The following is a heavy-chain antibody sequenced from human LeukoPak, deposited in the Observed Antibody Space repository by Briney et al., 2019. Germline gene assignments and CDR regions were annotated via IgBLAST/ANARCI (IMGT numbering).Heavy chain of an antibody. CDR3: ARVMSGSGSKYFDY. CDR1: VLTLSSFP. D-gene: IGHD3-10*01. Sequence: GVTLSLSRAASVLTLSSFPMHWVREVPEKGLEYGLAISSTGETSHYANSVKDRFTISRDNSKNTLYLQMGSLRTEDMAVYYCARVMSGSGSKYFDYWGQGTLVTVSS. J-gene: IGHJ4*02. V-gene: IGHV3-64*01. CDR2: ISSTGETS.